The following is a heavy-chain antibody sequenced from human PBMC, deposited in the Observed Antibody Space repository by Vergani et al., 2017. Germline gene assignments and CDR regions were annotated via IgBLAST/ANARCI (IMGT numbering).Heavy chain of an antibody. D-gene: IGHD2-15*01. CDR2: IVGSGGRT. CDR3: AKSRGYYSTDGFDI. Sequence: VQLLESGGGLVQPGGSLRLPCAASGFTFSSHAMTWVRQAPGKGLEWVSAIVGSGGRTYYADSVKGRFTISRDNSKNTLYLQLNSLRADDTAVYYCAKSRGYYSTDGFDIWGQGTMVTVSS. V-gene: IGHV3-23*01. J-gene: IGHJ3*02. CDR1: GFTFSSHA.